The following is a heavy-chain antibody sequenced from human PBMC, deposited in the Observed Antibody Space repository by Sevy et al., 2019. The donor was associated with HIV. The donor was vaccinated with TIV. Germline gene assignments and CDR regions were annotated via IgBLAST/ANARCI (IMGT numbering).Heavy chain of an antibody. V-gene: IGHV3-7*01. Sequence: GGSLRLSCAASGFIFSRYWMAWVRQAPGKGLEWVASMKQDGGGKFYVDSVKGRFTVSRDNAKNSLYLQMNSLRAEDTAVYYCAKEQGACFDSWGQGTLVTVSS. CDR3: AKEQGACFDS. J-gene: IGHJ4*02. CDR2: MKQDGGGK. CDR1: GFIFSRYW. D-gene: IGHD3-16*01.